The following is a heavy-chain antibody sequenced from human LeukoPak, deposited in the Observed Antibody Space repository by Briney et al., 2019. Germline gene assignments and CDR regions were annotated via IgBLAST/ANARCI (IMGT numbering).Heavy chain of an antibody. CDR1: GFIFSNYD. CDR3: AKDSGTYYKAFDI. V-gene: IGHV3-13*01. J-gene: IGHJ3*02. Sequence: GGSLRLSCAASGFIFSNYDIHWIRQTTGKGLEWVSGIGIAGDTFYIDSVKGRYTISRENAENSLYLQMNSLRAGDTAVYYCAKDSGTYYKAFDIWGQGTMVTVSS. D-gene: IGHD1-26*01. CDR2: IGIAGDT.